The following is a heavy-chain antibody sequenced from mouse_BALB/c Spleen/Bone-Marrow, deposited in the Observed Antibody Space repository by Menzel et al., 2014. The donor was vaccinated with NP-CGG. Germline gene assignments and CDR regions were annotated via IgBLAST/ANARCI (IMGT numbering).Heavy chain of an antibody. Sequence: EVKLMESGAELVKPGASVKLSCTASGFNIKDTYMHWVKQRPEQRLEWIGRIDPANGNTKYDPKFQGKATITADTSSNTAYLQLSSLTSEDTAVYYCASYRYAWYFDVWGAGTTVTVSS. CDR1: GFNIKDTY. V-gene: IGHV14-3*02. J-gene: IGHJ1*01. CDR3: ASYRYAWYFDV. CDR2: IDPANGNT. D-gene: IGHD2-14*01.